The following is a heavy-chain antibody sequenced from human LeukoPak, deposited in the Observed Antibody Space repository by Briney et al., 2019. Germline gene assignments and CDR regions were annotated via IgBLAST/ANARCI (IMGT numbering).Heavy chain of an antibody. CDR1: GFTFSSYG. V-gene: IGHV3-30*18. CDR2: ISYDGSNK. Sequence: PGRSLRLSCAASGFTFSSYGMHWVRQAPGKGLEWVAVISYDGSNKYYADSVKGRFTISRDNSKNTLYLQVSSLRADDTAVYYCAKAHSGSFYSGIRWGQGTLVTVSS. J-gene: IGHJ4*02. D-gene: IGHD1-26*01. CDR3: AKAHSGSFYSGIR.